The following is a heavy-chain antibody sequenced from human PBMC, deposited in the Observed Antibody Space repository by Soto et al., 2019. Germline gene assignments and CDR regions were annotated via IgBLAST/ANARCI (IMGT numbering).Heavy chain of an antibody. V-gene: IGHV3-30-3*01. CDR2: ISYDGSNK. Sequence: VGSLRLSCAASGFTFSSYAMHWVRQAPGTGLVWVAVISYDGSNKYYAHSVKGRFTIYRDNSKKALYLKMNSLIAEDTAVYYCAIECNYSNYVDYWGQGTLVTVSS. J-gene: IGHJ4*02. D-gene: IGHD4-4*01. CDR3: AIECNYSNYVDY. CDR1: GFTFSSYA.